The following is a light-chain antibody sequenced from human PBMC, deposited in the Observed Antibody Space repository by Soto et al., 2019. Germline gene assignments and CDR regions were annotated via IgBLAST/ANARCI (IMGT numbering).Light chain of an antibody. CDR2: GAS. CDR1: QSVSSN. Sequence: EIVMTQSPATLSVSPGERVTLSCRASQSVSSNLAWYQQKPGQAPRLLIYGASTRATCIPARFSGSGSGTEFTLIISSLQSEDFAVYYCQQYNNWPPWTFGQGTKVEIK. CDR3: QQYNNWPPWT. J-gene: IGKJ1*01. V-gene: IGKV3-15*01.